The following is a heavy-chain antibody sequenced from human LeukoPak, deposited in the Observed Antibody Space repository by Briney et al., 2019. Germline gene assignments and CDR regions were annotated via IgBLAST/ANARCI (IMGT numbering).Heavy chain of an antibody. V-gene: IGHV3-23*01. CDR1: GFTFSSYA. J-gene: IGHJ4*02. CDR2: ISGSGGST. D-gene: IGHD3-16*02. Sequence: GGSLRLSCAASGFTFSSYAMSWVRQAPGKGLEWVSAISGSGGSTCYADSVKGRFTISRDNSKNTLYLQMNSLRAEDTAVYYCAKDALMITFGGVIDPLYYFDYWGQGTLVTVSS. CDR3: AKDALMITFGGVIDPLYYFDY.